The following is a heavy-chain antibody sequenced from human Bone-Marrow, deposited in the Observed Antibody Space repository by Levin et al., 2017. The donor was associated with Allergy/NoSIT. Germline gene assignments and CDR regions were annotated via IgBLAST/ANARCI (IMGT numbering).Heavy chain of an antibody. J-gene: IGHJ3*02. D-gene: IGHD3-22*01. CDR1: GGSISSYY. CDR2: IYYSGST. Sequence: SQTLSLTCTVSGGSISSYYWSWIRQPPGKGLEWIGYIYYSGSTNYNPSLKSRVTISVDTSKNQFSLKLSSVTAADTAVYYCARGGVGYYYDSSGYPYDAFDIWGQGTMVTVSS. CDR3: ARGGVGYYYDSSGYPYDAFDI. V-gene: IGHV4-59*01.